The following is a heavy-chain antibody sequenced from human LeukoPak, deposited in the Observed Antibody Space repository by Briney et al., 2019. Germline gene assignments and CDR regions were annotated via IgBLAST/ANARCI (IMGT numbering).Heavy chain of an antibody. D-gene: IGHD2-15*01. CDR2: IYHSGST. CDR3: ARVIVVVVAATQGDAFDI. J-gene: IGHJ3*02. V-gene: IGHV4-30-2*01. CDR1: GGSISSGGYY. Sequence: SQTLSLTCTVSGGSISSGGYYWSWIRQPPGKGLEWIGYIYHSGSTYYNPSLKSRVTISVDKSKNQFSLKLSSVTAADTAVYYCARVIVVVVAATQGDAFDIWGQGTMVTVSS.